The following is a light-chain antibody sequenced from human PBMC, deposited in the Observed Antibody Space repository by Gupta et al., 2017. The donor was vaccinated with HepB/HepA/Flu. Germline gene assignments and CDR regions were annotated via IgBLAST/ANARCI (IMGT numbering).Light chain of an antibody. CDR3: KQVYNTPYT. V-gene: IGKV2-28*01. Sequence: DIVMTQSPVSLPVTPGEPASISCRSSQSLLSSNGYNYLDWYLQKPGQSPQLLIYFGSNRATGVPYRFSGRGSGTDFTLTISRLQAEDFGIYYCKQVYNTPYTFGLGTKVDIK. CDR1: QSLLSSNGYNY. J-gene: IGKJ3*01. CDR2: FGS.